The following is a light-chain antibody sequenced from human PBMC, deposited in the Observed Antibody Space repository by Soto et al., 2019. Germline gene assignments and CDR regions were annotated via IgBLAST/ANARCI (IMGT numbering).Light chain of an antibody. V-gene: IGKV1-6*01. CDR2: AAP. Sequence: AIQMTQSPSSLSASVGDRVTITCRASQGIRNDLDWFQQKPGKAPKLLIYAAPNLQSGVPARFSGSGSGTDFTLTISSLQPEDFATYYCLQKYFYPFTFGPGTKVDI. CDR1: QGIRND. CDR3: LQKYFYPFT. J-gene: IGKJ3*01.